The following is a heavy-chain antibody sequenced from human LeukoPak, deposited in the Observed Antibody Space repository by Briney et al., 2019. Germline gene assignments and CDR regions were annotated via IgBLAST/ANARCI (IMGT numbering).Heavy chain of an antibody. D-gene: IGHD3-22*01. CDR3: ARLPLDYYDSSGYYYVGDYFDY. V-gene: IGHV4-34*01. CDR2: INHSGST. J-gene: IGHJ4*02. CDR1: GGSFSGYY. Sequence: SETLSLTCAVYGGSFSGYYWSWIRQPPGKGLEWIGEINHSGSTNYNPSLKSRVTISVDTSKNQFSLKLSSVTAADTAVYYCARLPLDYYDSSGYYYVGDYFDYWGQGTLVTVSS.